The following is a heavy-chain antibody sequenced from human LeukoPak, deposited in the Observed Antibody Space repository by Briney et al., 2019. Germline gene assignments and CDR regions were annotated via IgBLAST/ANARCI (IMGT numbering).Heavy chain of an antibody. CDR3: ARGGVIVAAAGYYFDY. J-gene: IGHJ4*02. D-gene: IGHD6-13*01. Sequence: LRLSCAASGFRFSDYYMSWIRQPPGKGLEWIGEINHSGSTNYNPSLKSRVTISVDTSKNQFSLKLSSVTAADTAVYYCARGGVIVAAAGYYFDYWGQGTLVTVSS. CDR2: INHSGST. CDR1: GFRFSDYY. V-gene: IGHV4-34*01.